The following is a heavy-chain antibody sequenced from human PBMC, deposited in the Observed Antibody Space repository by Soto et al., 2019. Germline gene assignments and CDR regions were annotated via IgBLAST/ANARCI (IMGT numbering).Heavy chain of an antibody. D-gene: IGHD6-13*01. CDR1: GGSISSGTYS. J-gene: IGHJ5*01. Sequence: SETLSLTCTVSGGSISSGTYSWGWIRQPPGKGLEWIGNSYFTGNTHYNPSLNSRVTMSVDTSKSQFSLSLTSVTAADTAVYYCSRHRTGYSRSWLDCCGQGTLVTVSS. CDR3: SRHRTGYSRSWLDC. CDR2: SYFTGNT. V-gene: IGHV4-39*01.